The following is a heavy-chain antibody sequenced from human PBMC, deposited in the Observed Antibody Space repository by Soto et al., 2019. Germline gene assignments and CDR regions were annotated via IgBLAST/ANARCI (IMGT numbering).Heavy chain of an antibody. CDR3: ARWGSGYSGYDLFDY. CDR2: IYPGNSDT. CDR1: GYSFTSYW. D-gene: IGHD5-12*01. V-gene: IGHV5-51*01. Sequence: ESLKISCKGSGYSFTSYWIGWVRQMPGKGLEWMGIIYPGNSDTRYSPSFQGQVTISADKSISTAYLQWSSLKASDTAMYYCARWGSGYSGYDLFDYWGQGTLVTVSS. J-gene: IGHJ4*02.